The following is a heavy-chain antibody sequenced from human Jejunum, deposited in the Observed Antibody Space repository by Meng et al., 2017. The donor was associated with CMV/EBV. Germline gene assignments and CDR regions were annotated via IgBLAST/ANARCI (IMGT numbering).Heavy chain of an antibody. CDR2: ISTDGSTT. CDR1: GFTFSNYW. J-gene: IGHJ4*02. V-gene: IGHV3-74*01. D-gene: IGHD3-3*01. Sequence: SGFTFSNYWMHLARQVPGKGLVWFSRISTDGSTTNYADSVKGRFTISRDNAKNTLYLQMNNLRVDDTAIYYCVRDLISGVVPLGYRGQGTGVTVSS. CDR3: VRDLISGVVPLGY.